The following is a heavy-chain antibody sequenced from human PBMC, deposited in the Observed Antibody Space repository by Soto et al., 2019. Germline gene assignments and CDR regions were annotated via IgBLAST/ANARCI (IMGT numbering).Heavy chain of an antibody. CDR1: GGSVNSDNFY. J-gene: IGHJ4*02. CDR3: AREFSNSPEAFDS. Sequence: SETLSLTCTVSGGSVNSDNFYWSWIRQPPGRGLEWIGYIYYTGSTNYNPSLKSRVTISIDTSRNQFSLKLSSVTAADTAVYYCAREFSNSPEAFDSWGQGSLVTVSS. CDR2: IYYTGST. D-gene: IGHD6-6*01. V-gene: IGHV4-61*01.